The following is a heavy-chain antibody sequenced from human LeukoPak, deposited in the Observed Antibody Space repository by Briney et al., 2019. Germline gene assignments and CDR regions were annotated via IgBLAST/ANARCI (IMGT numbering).Heavy chain of an antibody. CDR1: GGSISSSSYY. Sequence: SETLSLTCTVSGGSISSSSYYWGWIRQPPGKGLEWIGEINHSGSTNYNPSLKSRVTISVDTSKNQFSLKLSSVTAADTAVYYCARGSRIAAAGIHSGWFDPWGQGTLVTVSS. D-gene: IGHD6-13*01. J-gene: IGHJ5*02. V-gene: IGHV4-39*07. CDR2: INHSGST. CDR3: ARGSRIAAAGIHSGWFDP.